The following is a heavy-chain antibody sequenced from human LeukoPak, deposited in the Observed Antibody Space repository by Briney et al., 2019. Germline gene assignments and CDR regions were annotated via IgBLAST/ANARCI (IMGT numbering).Heavy chain of an antibody. CDR3: AGLEGRYSTDWFYFFDY. CDR1: GGSISSLNL. J-gene: IGHJ4*02. D-gene: IGHD6-19*01. CDR2: MYLGGTT. Sequence: SETLSLTCIVSGGSISSLNLWSWLRQPPGKGLEWIGEMYLGGTTNFNPSLKSQVTILIDKSKNQLSLQLTSVTAADTAVYYCAGLEGRYSTDWFYFFDYWGQGALVTVSS. V-gene: IGHV4-4*02.